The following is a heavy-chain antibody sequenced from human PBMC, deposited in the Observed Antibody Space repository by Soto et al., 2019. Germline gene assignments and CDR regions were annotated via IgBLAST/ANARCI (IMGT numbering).Heavy chain of an antibody. V-gene: IGHV4-59*01. CDR3: ARSDGRY. J-gene: IGHJ4*02. CDR2: IYYSGST. Sequence: PSETLSLTCTVSVGSISSYYWSWIRQPPGKGLEWIGYIYYSGSTNYNPSLKSRVTISVDTSKNQFSLKLSSVTAADTAVYYCARSDGRYWGQGTLVTAPQ. CDR1: VGSISSYY.